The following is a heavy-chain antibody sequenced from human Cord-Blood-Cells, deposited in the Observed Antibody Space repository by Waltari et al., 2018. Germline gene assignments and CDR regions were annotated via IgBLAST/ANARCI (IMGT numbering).Heavy chain of an antibody. J-gene: IGHJ6*02. Sequence: QVQLQESGPGLVTPSKTLSLTCTVSGGSISSGGYSWSWIRQHPGKGLEWIGYIYYSGSTYYNPSLKSRVTISVDTSKNQFSLKLSSVTAADTAVYYCAGLIRGFLKLGRDVWGQGTTVTVSS. CDR1: GGSISSGGYS. CDR3: AGLIRGFLKLGRDV. D-gene: IGHD7-27*01. CDR2: IYYSGST. V-gene: IGHV4-31*03.